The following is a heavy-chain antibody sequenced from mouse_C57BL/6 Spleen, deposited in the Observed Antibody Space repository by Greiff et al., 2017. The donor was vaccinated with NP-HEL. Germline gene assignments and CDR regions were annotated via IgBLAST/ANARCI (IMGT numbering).Heavy chain of an antibody. CDR1: GYTFTDYY. CDR2: INPNNGGT. Sequence: EVQLQQSGPELVKPGASVKISCKASGYTFTDYYMNWVKQSHGKSLEWIGDINPNNGGTSYNQKFKGKATLTVDKSSSTAYMELRSLTSEDSAVYYCASDWPRARDGYYDYWGQGTTLTVSS. D-gene: IGHD2-3*01. J-gene: IGHJ2*01. V-gene: IGHV1-26*01. CDR3: ASDWPRARDGYYDY.